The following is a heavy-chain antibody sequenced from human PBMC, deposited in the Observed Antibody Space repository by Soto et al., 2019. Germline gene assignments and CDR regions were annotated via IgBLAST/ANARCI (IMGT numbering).Heavy chain of an antibody. Sequence: ASVKVSCKASGYTFTGYYMHWVRQAPGQGLEWMGWINPNSGGTNYAQKYQGWVNMTRDTSISTAYMELSGLRSDDTAVYYCARENVGFSSYYYYYMDVWGKGTTVTVSS. CDR2: INPNSGGT. V-gene: IGHV1-2*04. D-gene: IGHD2-15*01. CDR1: GYTFTGYY. J-gene: IGHJ6*03. CDR3: ARENVGFSSYYYYYMDV.